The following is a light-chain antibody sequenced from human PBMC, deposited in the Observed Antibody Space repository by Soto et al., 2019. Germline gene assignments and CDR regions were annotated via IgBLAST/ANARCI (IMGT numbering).Light chain of an antibody. CDR2: GAS. CDR3: QQFSSYPLT. V-gene: IGKV4-1*01. Sequence: DIVMTQSPDSLAVSLGERATMDCKSSQRVLCSSNNKNYVAWYQQKPGQGPRLLIYGASSRATGIPARFSGGGSGTDFTLTISRLEPEDFAVYYCQQFSSYPLTFGGGTKVDIK. J-gene: IGKJ4*01. CDR1: QRVLCSSNNKNY.